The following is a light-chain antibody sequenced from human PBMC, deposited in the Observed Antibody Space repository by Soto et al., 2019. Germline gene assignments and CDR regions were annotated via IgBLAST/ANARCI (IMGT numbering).Light chain of an antibody. CDR2: AAS. Sequence: IQMTQSPSSLSASVGDRVTITCRASQSISSYLNWYQQKPGKAPKLLIYAASSLQSGVPSRFSGSGSGTDFTLTISSLQPEDFATYYCLQDYNYPITFGQGTRLEIK. V-gene: IGKV1-6*01. CDR3: LQDYNYPIT. J-gene: IGKJ5*01. CDR1: QSISSY.